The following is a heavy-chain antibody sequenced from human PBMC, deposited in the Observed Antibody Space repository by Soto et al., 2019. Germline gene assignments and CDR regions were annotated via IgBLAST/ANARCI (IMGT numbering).Heavy chain of an antibody. CDR3: ARHTSRNHIVVVVAASDY. J-gene: IGHJ4*02. D-gene: IGHD2-15*01. Sequence: SGTLALSCAVSGDSMRSSRYYWGWIRQPPGKGLEWIGSIYYSGSTYYNPSLKSRVTISVDTSKNQFSLKLSSVTAADTAVYYCARHTSRNHIVVVVAASDYWGQGTLVTVSS. CDR1: GDSMRSSRYY. V-gene: IGHV4-39*01. CDR2: IYYSGST.